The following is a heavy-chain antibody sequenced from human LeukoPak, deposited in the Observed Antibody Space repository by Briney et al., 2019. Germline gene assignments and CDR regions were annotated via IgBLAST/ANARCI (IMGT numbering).Heavy chain of an antibody. CDR1: GFTFSNYY. V-gene: IGHV3-11*04. CDR3: ARFGRRVNYDYYMDL. CDR2: ISGNGGKT. J-gene: IGHJ6*03. D-gene: IGHD3-16*01. Sequence: GGSLRLSCAASGFTFSNYYMSWIRQAPGKGLEGVAYISGNGGKTYYADSVKGRFTISRDNAKNSLFLQMNSLRAEDTAVYYCARFGRRVNYDYYMDLWARGTTATVSS.